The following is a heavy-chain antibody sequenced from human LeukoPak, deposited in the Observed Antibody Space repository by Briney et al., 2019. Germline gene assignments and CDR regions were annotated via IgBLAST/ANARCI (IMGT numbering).Heavy chain of an antibody. CDR1: GGSISSGDYY. CDR3: ARXRSVGNXXDY. V-gene: IGHV4-30-4*08. J-gene: IGHJ4*02. Sequence: PSETLSLTCTVSGGSISSGDYYWSWIRQPPGKGLEWIGYTYYSGSTYYNPSLKSRVTISVDTSKNQFSLKLSSVTAADTAVYYCARXRSVGNXXDYWGQXTLVTVSS. CDR2: TYYSGST. D-gene: IGHD4-23*01.